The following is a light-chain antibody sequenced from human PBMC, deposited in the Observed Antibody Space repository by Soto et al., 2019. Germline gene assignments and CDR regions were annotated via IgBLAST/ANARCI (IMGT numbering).Light chain of an antibody. Sequence: DIVLTQSPGTLSLSPGDRATLSCRASLNFSRNYLTWYQQKPGQAPRLLIYGTSSRATGNPDRFSGSGSGADFTLTVTRLEPEDFAMYYCQHDETAPPRYTLGQETKLEIK. V-gene: IGKV3-20*01. CDR2: GTS. CDR3: QHDETAPPRYT. CDR1: LNFSRNY. J-gene: IGKJ2*01.